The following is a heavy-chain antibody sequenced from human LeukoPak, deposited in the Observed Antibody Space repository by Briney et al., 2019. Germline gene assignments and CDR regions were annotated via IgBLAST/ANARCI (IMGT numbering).Heavy chain of an antibody. CDR2: IYYSGST. CDR3: ARAPPIYHYYYGMDV. CDR1: GGSIRNYY. V-gene: IGHV4-59*01. J-gene: IGHJ6*02. Sequence: SETLSLTCTVSGGSIRNYYLNWIRQPPGKGLEWIGYIYYSGSTNYNPALKSRVTISGDTSKNEFSLKLTSVTAADTAVYYCARAPPIYHYYYGMDVWGQGTTVTVSS.